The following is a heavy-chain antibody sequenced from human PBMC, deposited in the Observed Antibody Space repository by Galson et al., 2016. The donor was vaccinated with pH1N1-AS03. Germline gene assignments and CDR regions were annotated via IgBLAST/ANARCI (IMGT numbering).Heavy chain of an antibody. Sequence: SLRLSCAASGFIFSAYPMNWVRQAPGKGLEWVSFIGTSSTYLYYADSAKGRFTISTDNMKKSPYLQLNSLRAENTGIYYCARDRGWNYGGLDLWGQGTLVTVSS. V-gene: IGHV3-21*01. D-gene: IGHD1-7*01. J-gene: IGHJ5*02. CDR2: IGTSSTYL. CDR3: ARDRGWNYGGLDL. CDR1: GFIFSAYP.